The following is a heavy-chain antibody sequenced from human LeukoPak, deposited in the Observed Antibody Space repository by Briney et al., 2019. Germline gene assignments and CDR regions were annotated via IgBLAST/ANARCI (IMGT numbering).Heavy chain of an antibody. CDR2: IYSGGST. Sequence: PGGSLRLSCAASGFTVSSNYMSWVRQAPGKGLEWVSVIYSGGSTYYADSVKGRFTISRDNSKNTLYLQMNSLRAEDTAVYYCAKDIVGATSDSNLDYWGQGTLVTVSS. V-gene: IGHV3-66*01. CDR3: AKDIVGATSDSNLDY. D-gene: IGHD1-26*01. J-gene: IGHJ4*02. CDR1: GFTVSSNY.